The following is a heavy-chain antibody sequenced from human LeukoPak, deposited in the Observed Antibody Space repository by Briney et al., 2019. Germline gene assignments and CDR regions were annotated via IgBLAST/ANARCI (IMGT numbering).Heavy chain of an antibody. CDR3: AKGKYFDWLPLFDY. J-gene: IGHJ4*02. D-gene: IGHD3-9*01. Sequence: PGGSLRLSCAASGFTFSSYWMHWVRQAPGKGLVWVSRINSDGSSTSYADSVKGRFTISRDNSKNTLYLQMNSLRAEDTAVYYCAKGKYFDWLPLFDYWGQGTLVTVSS. CDR1: GFTFSSYW. CDR2: INSDGSST. V-gene: IGHV3-74*01.